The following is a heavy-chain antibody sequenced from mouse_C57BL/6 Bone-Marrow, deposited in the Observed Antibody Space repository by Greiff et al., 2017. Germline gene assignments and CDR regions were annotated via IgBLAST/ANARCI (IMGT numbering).Heavy chain of an antibody. Sequence: QVQLQQSGAELARPGASVKLSCKASGYTFTSYGISWVKKRTGQGLEWIGEIYPRSGNTYYNEKFKGKATLTADKSSSTAYMELRSLTSEDSAVYFCARRIYDGYYDYFDYWGQGTTLTVSS. CDR3: ARRIYDGYYDYFDY. V-gene: IGHV1-81*01. CDR2: IYPRSGNT. CDR1: GYTFTSYG. J-gene: IGHJ2*01. D-gene: IGHD2-3*01.